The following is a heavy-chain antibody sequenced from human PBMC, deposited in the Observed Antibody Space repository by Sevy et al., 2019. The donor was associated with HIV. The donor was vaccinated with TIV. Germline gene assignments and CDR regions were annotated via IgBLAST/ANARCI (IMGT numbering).Heavy chain of an antibody. Sequence: GGSLRLSCAASGFIFSSYAMSWVRQAPGKGLEWVSGISDSGGSTYDSDSVKGRFTISRDNSKNTLYLQMNSLRAEDTAVYYCPKVGYCSSTSCYTIYYGLDVWGQGTTVTVSS. J-gene: IGHJ6*02. CDR2: ISDSGGST. D-gene: IGHD2-2*02. CDR3: PKVGYCSSTSCYTIYYGLDV. CDR1: GFIFSSYA. V-gene: IGHV3-23*01.